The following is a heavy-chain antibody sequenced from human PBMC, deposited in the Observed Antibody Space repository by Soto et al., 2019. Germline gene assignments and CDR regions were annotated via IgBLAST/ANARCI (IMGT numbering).Heavy chain of an antibody. CDR1: GDSVTISDYY. V-gene: IGHV4-39*01. CDR3: VAHDSGGYYAEY. CDR2: IHYSGSS. D-gene: IGHD3-22*01. J-gene: IGHJ4*02. Sequence: QLQLQESGPGLVKPSETLSLTCTVSGDSVTISDYYWGWIRQPPGKGLEWIGSIHYSGSSYYNPSLKSRVTISRDTSKKQFSLKLTSVTAADAAVYYCVAHDSGGYYAEYWGQGTLVTVSA.